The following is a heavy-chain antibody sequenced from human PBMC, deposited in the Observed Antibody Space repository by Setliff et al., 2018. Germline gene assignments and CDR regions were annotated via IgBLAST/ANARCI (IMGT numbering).Heavy chain of an antibody. CDR3: ARDSRGLVPAAIEGSYYYYGMDV. CDR2: IIPIFETT. Sequence: SVKVSCKASGGTFSTYAISWVRQAPGQGLEWMGGIIPIFETTNYVEKFQGRVTITADESTSTAYMELSSLRSEDTAVYYCARDSRGLVPAAIEGSYYYYGMDVWGQGTTVTVSS. V-gene: IGHV1-69*13. D-gene: IGHD2-2*02. CDR1: GGTFSTYA. J-gene: IGHJ6*02.